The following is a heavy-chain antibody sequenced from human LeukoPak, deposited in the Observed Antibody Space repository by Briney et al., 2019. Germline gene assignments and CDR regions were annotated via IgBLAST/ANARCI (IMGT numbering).Heavy chain of an antibody. Sequence: GGSLRLSCAASGFTLSTYWMSWVRQAPGKGLEWVANIKEDGSGKNYVGSVKGRFTISRDNAKNSPYLQMNSLRPEDRAVYYCAREVPGGATALDLWGQGTLVTVSS. J-gene: IGHJ5*02. CDR2: IKEDGSGK. CDR3: AREVPGGATALDL. V-gene: IGHV3-7*04. CDR1: GFTLSTYW. D-gene: IGHD1-26*01.